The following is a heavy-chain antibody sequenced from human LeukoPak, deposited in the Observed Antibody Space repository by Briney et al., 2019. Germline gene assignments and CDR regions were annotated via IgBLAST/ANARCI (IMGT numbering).Heavy chain of an antibody. V-gene: IGHV3-33*08. D-gene: IGHD2-15*01. Sequence: GGSLRLSCAASGFTFSTYWMHWVRQAPGKGLEWVAVIWAGGSNENYADSVKGRFTISRDNSKNTLYLQMNSLRAEDTAVYYCATDRGGSPFDYWGQGTLVTVSS. CDR2: IWAGGSNE. CDR3: ATDRGGSPFDY. CDR1: GFTFSTYW. J-gene: IGHJ4*02.